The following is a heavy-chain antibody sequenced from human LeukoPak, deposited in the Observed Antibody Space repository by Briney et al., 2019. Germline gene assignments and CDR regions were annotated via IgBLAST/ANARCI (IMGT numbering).Heavy chain of an antibody. Sequence: GGSLRLSCAASGFTFSIYAMSWVRQAPGKGLEWVSAISGSGGTAYYADSVKGRFTISRDNSKNTLYLQMNSLRAEDTAVYFCARRGTIFGVVSSFDYWGQGTLVTVSS. CDR3: ARRGTIFGVVSSFDY. CDR2: ISGSGGTA. V-gene: IGHV3-23*01. CDR1: GFTFSIYA. J-gene: IGHJ4*02. D-gene: IGHD3-3*01.